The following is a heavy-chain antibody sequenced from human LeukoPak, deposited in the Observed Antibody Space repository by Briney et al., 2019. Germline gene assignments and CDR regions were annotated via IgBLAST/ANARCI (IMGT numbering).Heavy chain of an antibody. CDR3: VYSCSFNYFDY. Sequence: GASLQISCKGSGSSFTSYWIGWVRPLPGKGLEWMGIIYPGDSDTRYSPSFQGQVTISADKSISTAYLQWSSLKASDTAMYYCVYSCSFNYFDYWGQGTLVTVSS. V-gene: IGHV5-51*01. CDR2: IYPGDSDT. CDR1: GSSFTSYW. D-gene: IGHD6-6*01. J-gene: IGHJ4*02.